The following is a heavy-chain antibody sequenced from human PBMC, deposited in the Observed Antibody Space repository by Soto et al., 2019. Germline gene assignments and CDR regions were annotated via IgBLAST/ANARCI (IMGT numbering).Heavy chain of an antibody. J-gene: IGHJ6*03. CDR3: ARSYSSSSDYYYYYMDV. V-gene: IGHV4-59*01. D-gene: IGHD6-6*01. CDR1: GCSISSYY. Sequence: PSETLSLTCPVSGCSISSYYWSWIRQPPGKGLEWIGYIYYSGSTNYNPSLKSRVTISVDTSKNQFSLKLSSVTAADTAVYYCARSYSSSSDYYYYYMDVWGKGTTVTVSS. CDR2: IYYSGST.